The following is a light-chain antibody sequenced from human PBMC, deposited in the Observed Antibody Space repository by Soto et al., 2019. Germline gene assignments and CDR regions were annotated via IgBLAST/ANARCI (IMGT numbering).Light chain of an antibody. V-gene: IGKV2-30*01. CDR3: MQGTHWPPYT. CDR2: QVS. Sequence: DVVMTQSPLSLPVTLGQPASISCRSSQSLAYIDGNTYLNWFHQRPGQSPRRLIYQVSNRDSGVTDRFSGSGSGNDFTLKISRVEADDVGVYYCMQGTHWPPYTFGQGTKLEIK. CDR1: QSLAYIDGNTY. J-gene: IGKJ2*01.